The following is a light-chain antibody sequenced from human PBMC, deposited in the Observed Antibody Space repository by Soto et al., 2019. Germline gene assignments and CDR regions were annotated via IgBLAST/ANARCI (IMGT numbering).Light chain of an antibody. V-gene: IGKV3-11*01. CDR1: QTVSSY. CDR2: DAS. J-gene: IGKJ5*01. CDR3: QQRSNWPREIT. Sequence: EIVLTQSPVTLSLSPGERATLSCRASQTVSSYLGWYQQKPGQAPRLLIYDASNRATGIPARFSGSGSGTDFTLTISSLEPEDFAVYYCQQRSNWPREITFGQGTRLEMK.